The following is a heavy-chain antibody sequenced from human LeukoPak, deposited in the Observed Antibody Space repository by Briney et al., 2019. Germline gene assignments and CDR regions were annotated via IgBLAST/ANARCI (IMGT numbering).Heavy chain of an antibody. V-gene: IGHV3-23*01. Sequence: GGSLRLSCAASGFTFSSYAMSWVRQAPGKGLEWVSGISGSGDNTYYADSVKGRFTISRDNAKNSLYLQMNSLRAEDTAVYYCARDTPRIEGVDYWGQGTLVTVSS. CDR2: ISGSGDNT. D-gene: IGHD3-16*01. CDR1: GFTFSSYA. CDR3: ARDTPRIEGVDY. J-gene: IGHJ4*02.